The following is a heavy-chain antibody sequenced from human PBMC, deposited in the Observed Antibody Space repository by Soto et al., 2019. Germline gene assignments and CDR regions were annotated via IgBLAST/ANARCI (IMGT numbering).Heavy chain of an antibody. CDR2: IYYSGST. D-gene: IGHD3-3*01. CDR3: ARSIRYDFWSGYSLDY. Sequence: SETLSLTCTVSGGSINRGDYYWSWIRQSPGKGLEWIGNIYYSGSTYHNPSLKSRVILSVDTSKNQFSLKLNSVTAADTAAYYCARSIRYDFWSGYSLDYWGQGTLVTVSS. V-gene: IGHV4-30-4*01. CDR1: GGSINRGDYY. J-gene: IGHJ4*02.